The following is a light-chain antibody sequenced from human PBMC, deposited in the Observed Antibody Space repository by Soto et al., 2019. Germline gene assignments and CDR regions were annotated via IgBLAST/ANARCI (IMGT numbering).Light chain of an antibody. CDR3: CSYSGDSYV. V-gene: IGLV2-23*02. CDR1: SSDVGNYNL. Sequence: QSALTQPASVSGSPGQSITISCTGTSSDVGNYNLVSWYQQHPGKAPKLMIYDVSKRPSGVSNRLSGSKSGNTASLTFSWIKADDEADYYCCSYSGDSYVFGTGPKVXVL. J-gene: IGLJ1*01. CDR2: DVS.